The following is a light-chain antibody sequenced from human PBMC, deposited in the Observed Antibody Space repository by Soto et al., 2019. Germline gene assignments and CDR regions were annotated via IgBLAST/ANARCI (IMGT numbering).Light chain of an antibody. J-gene: IGLJ1*01. Sequence: QSALAQPASGSGSPGQSITISCTGTSSDVGGYNYVSWYQQHPGKAPKLMIYDASNRPSGVSNRFSGSKSGNTASLTISGFQAEDEADYFCSSYTSSGTYVFGTGTKVTVL. V-gene: IGLV2-14*01. CDR1: SSDVGGYNY. CDR3: SSYTSSGTYV. CDR2: DAS.